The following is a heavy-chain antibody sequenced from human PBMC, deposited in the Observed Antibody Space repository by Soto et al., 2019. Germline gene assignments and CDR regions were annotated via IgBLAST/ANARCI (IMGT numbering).Heavy chain of an antibody. D-gene: IGHD1-26*01. J-gene: IGHJ4*02. Sequence: EVQLEESGGGLVKPGGSLRLSSAASGFTFSSYSMNWVRQAPGKGLEWVSSISSSSSYIYYADSVKGRFTISRDNAKNSLYLQMNSLRAEDTAVYYCARDLQWELSPYSDYWGQGTLVTVYS. V-gene: IGHV3-21*01. CDR3: ARDLQWELSPYSDY. CDR2: ISSSSSYI. CDR1: GFTFSSYS.